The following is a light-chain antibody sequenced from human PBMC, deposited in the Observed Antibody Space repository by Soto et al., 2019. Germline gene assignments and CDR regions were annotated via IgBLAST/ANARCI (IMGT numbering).Light chain of an antibody. CDR3: SSYTSSSPVV. V-gene: IGLV2-14*01. CDR2: DVS. J-gene: IGLJ2*01. CDR1: SSDVGGYNY. Sequence: QSALTQPASVSGSPGQSITISCTGTSSDVGGYNYVSWYQQHPGKAPKLMTYDVSNRPSGVSNCFSGSKSGNTASLTISGLQAEDEADYYCSSYTSSSPVVFGGGTKLTVL.